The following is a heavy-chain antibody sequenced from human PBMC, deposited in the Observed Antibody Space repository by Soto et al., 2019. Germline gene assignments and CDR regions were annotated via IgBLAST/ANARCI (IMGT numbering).Heavy chain of an antibody. D-gene: IGHD3-9*01. J-gene: IGHJ6*02. CDR2: INTDGSDT. CDR3: ARDGFYDILTGAFYYYYGMDV. V-gene: IGHV3-74*01. Sequence: GGSLRLSCATSGFVFDSDWMHWVRQAPGQGLVWVSRINTDGSDTSYADSVKGRFTISRDNSKNTLYLQMNSLRAEDTAVYYCARDGFYDILTGAFYYYYGMDVWGQGTTVTVSS. CDR1: GFVFDSDW.